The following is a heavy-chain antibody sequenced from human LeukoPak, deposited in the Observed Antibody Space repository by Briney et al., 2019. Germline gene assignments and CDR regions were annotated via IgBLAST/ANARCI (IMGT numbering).Heavy chain of an antibody. J-gene: IGHJ4*02. CDR2: IKEDGREK. CDR1: GFTFRSYW. Sequence: GGSLRLSCAASGFTFRSYWMSWVRQAPGKGLEWVAKIKEDGREKYYVDSVKGRFTIDRDNSKNTVYLHMNSLRPDDTAIYFCARQEARNYYYEGLDYWGQGNLVTVSS. D-gene: IGHD3-22*01. V-gene: IGHV3-7*01. CDR3: ARQEARNYYYEGLDY.